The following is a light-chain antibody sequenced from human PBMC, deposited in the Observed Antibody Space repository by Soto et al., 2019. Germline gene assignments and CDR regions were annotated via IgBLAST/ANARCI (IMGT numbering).Light chain of an antibody. J-gene: IGKJ1*01. V-gene: IGKV3-20*01. Sequence: TQSPATLSLSPGERATLSCRAIQSVSSSYLAWYQQKPGQAPRLLIYGASSRATGIPDRFSGSGSGTDFTLTISRLEPEDFAVYYCQQYGSSPPWTFGQGTKVEIK. CDR1: QSVSSSY. CDR2: GAS. CDR3: QQYGSSPPWT.